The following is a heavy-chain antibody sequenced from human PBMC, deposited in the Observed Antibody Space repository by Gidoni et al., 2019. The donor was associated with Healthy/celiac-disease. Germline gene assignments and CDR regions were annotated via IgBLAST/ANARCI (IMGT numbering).Heavy chain of an antibody. CDR1: GGLLSSGSYY. CDR3: ARDELYSYGSNWFDP. J-gene: IGHJ5*02. Sequence: VQLQESCPGLVKPPQTLSPTCTVSGGLLSSGSYYWSWIRQPAGKGLEWIGRIYTSGSPNYNPSLKSRVTISVDTSKNQFSLKLSSVTAADTAVYYCARDELYSYGSNWFDPWGQGTLVTVSS. D-gene: IGHD5-18*01. V-gene: IGHV4-61*02. CDR2: IYTSGSP.